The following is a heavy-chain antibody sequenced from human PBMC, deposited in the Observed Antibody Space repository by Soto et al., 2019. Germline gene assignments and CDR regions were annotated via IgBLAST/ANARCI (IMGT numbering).Heavy chain of an antibody. CDR1: GGSLSDYF. Sequence: SETLSLTCVVSGGSLSDYFWSWIRKPPGMALEWIGEINHLGSINYSPSLKSRVTMSVDTSKNQFSLTLNSVTAADTATYYCARGGISHWAYFYYMDVWDRGTTVTVSS. D-gene: IGHD2-21*01. CDR2: INHLGSI. V-gene: IGHV4-34*01. CDR3: ARGGISHWAYFYYMDV. J-gene: IGHJ6*03.